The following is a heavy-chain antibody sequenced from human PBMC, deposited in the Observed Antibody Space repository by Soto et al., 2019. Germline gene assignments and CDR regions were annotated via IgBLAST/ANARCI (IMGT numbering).Heavy chain of an antibody. CDR1: GGSVSSGSYY. V-gene: IGHV4-61*01. J-gene: IGHJ5*02. Sequence: KASETLSLTCTVSGGSVSSGSYYWSWIRQPPGKGLEWIGYIYYSGSTNYNPSLKSRVTISVDTSKNQFSLKLSSVTAADTAVYYCARDEGYSYGYPNWFDPWGQGTLVTVSS. CDR3: ARDEGYSYGYPNWFDP. CDR2: IYYSGST. D-gene: IGHD5-18*01.